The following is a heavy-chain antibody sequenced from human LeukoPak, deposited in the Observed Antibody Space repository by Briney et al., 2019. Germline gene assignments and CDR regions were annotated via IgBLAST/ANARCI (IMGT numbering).Heavy chain of an antibody. D-gene: IGHD3-22*01. CDR1: GGSISGSSYY. CDR3: ARENYYDSCGYVY. V-gene: IGHV4-39*07. CDR2: IYYSGST. Sequence: SETLSLTCTVSGGSISGSSYYWGWIRQPPGKGLEWIGSIYYSGSTYYNPSLKSRITMSVDTSKNQFSLRLSSVTAADTAVYYCARENYYDSCGYVYWGQGTLVTASS. J-gene: IGHJ4*02.